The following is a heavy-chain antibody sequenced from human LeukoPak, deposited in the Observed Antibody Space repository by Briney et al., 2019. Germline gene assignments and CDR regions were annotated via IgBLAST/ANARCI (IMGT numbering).Heavy chain of an antibody. CDR3: ARETGTTNNNWFDP. CDR2: ISSSSSYT. CDR1: GSSFSSQT. J-gene: IGHJ5*02. D-gene: IGHD1-7*01. Sequence: GGSLRLSCEASGSSFSSQTVHWVRQAPGKGLEWVSYISSSSSYTNYADSVKGRFTISRDNAKNSLYLQMNSLRAEDTAVYYCARETGTTNNNWFDPWGQGTLVTVSS. V-gene: IGHV3-21*05.